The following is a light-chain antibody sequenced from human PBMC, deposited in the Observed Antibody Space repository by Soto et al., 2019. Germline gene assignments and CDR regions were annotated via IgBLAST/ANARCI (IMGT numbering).Light chain of an antibody. CDR2: GAS. V-gene: IGKV3-20*01. CDR1: QSVSSNY. Sequence: EIVLTQSPDTVSLSPGETATLSCRASQSVSSNYLAWYQQKPGQAPRLLMYGASSRATGIPDRFSGSGSGTDFTLTISRLEPEDFAVFYCQQYDNSITFGQGTRLEI. CDR3: QQYDNSIT. J-gene: IGKJ5*01.